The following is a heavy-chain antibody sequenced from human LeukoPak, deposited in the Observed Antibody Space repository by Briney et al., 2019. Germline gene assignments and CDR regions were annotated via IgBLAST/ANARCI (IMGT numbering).Heavy chain of an antibody. J-gene: IGHJ3*02. D-gene: IGHD3-22*01. CDR2: INPSGSST. CDR3: ARAGLWDYSDSSGYHNGAFDI. V-gene: IGHV1-46*01. CDR1: GYSFTSHY. Sequence: ASVKVSCKASGYSFTSHYMHWVRQAPGQGLEWLGLINPSGSSTLYAQKFQGRVTMTRDMSTTTDYMELSSLRSDDTAVYYCARAGLWDYSDSSGYHNGAFDIWGQGTMVTVSS.